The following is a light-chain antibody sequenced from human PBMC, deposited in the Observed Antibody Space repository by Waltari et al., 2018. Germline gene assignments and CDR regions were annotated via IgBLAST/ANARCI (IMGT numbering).Light chain of an antibody. CDR2: WAS. J-gene: IGKJ1*01. V-gene: IGKV4-1*01. CDR3: QQNRDTPRT. Sequence: DIVMTQSPDSLAVSLGERATTNCKSSQRVFLSGHNYNRLPWYQQKPGQPPKLLIYWASARVSGVPDRFSGSGSETDFSLTISSLQAEDVAVYYCQQNRDTPRTFGQGTKVEIK. CDR1: QRVFLSGHNYNR.